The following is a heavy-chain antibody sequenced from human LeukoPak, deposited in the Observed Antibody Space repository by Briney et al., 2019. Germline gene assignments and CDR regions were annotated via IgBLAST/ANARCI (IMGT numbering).Heavy chain of an antibody. D-gene: IGHD4-17*01. CDR1: GFTFSIYA. V-gene: IGHV3-23*01. CDR3: ATKPSNGDRYFAY. CDR2: ISPTTGTT. Sequence: GGSLRLSCAASGFTFSIYATSWVRQAPGEGLEWLSAISPTTGTTFYADSVKGRFTISRDNSKNTLYLQMNILRAEDMAVYYCATKPSNGDRYFAYWGQGSLVTVPS. J-gene: IGHJ4*02.